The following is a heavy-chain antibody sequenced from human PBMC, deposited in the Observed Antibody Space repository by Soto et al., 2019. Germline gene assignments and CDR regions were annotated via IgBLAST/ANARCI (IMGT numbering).Heavy chain of an antibody. Sequence: QPGGSLRLSCAASGFTFSSYAMHWVRQAPGKGLEWVAVISSDGSNKYYADSVKGRFTISRDNSKNTLYLQMNSLRPEDTAVYYCARGCSTSCQTEPPTDYWGQGTLVTVSS. D-gene: IGHD2-2*01. V-gene: IGHV3-30-3*01. CDR2: ISSDGSNK. CDR1: GFTFSSYA. J-gene: IGHJ4*02. CDR3: ARGCSTSCQTEPPTDY.